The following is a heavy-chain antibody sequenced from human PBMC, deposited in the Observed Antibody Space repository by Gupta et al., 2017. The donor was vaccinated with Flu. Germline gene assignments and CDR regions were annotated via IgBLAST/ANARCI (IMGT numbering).Heavy chain of an antibody. D-gene: IGHD4-17*01. V-gene: IGHV4-61*02. CDR2: TYISGST. Sequence: QVQLHESGPGLVKPSPTLSLHCTVTGGSIPSGSYDWGWIRHPAGKELEYIGRTYISGSTNYNPPLKSRVTISADTSKNQFSLQLNSVTAADTAVYYCARVRNDYARNNWFDPWGQGTLVTVSS. CDR1: GGSIPSGSYD. CDR3: ARVRNDYARNNWFDP. J-gene: IGHJ5*02.